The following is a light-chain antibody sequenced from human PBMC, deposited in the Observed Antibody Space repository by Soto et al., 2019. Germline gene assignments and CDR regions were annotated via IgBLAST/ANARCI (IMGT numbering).Light chain of an antibody. V-gene: IGKV1-39*01. CDR2: AAS. CDR3: QQTYTSSRT. CDR1: QSVSGY. J-gene: IGKJ1*01. Sequence: DIQMTQSPSSLYASVGDRVTITFRTSQSVSGYLNWYQQEPGKAAKRLIYAASSLQSGGPSRFSGSGSGTDFSLTISSMQPEDFATYYCQQTYTSSRTFGQGTKVDI.